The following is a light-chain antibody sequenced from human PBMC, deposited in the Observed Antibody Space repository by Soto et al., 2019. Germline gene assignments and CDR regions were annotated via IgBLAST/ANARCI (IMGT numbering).Light chain of an antibody. Sequence: EIVMTQSPATLSVSPGERATLSCRASQSVSSNLAWYQQKPGQAPRLLIYGASTRATGIPARFRGSGSATEFTLTISSLQSEDFEVYYCQQYNNWPPWTFGQGTKVEIK. CDR3: QQYNNWPPWT. V-gene: IGKV3-15*01. J-gene: IGKJ1*01. CDR2: GAS. CDR1: QSVSSN.